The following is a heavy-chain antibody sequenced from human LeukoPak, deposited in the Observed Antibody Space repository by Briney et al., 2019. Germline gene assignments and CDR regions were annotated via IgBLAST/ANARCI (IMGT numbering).Heavy chain of an antibody. CDR3: AKDFRTYYYDSSGYYGDY. CDR2: ISGSGGST. J-gene: IGHJ4*02. V-gene: IGHV3-23*01. CDR1: GFTFSSYA. Sequence: GGSLRLSCAASGFTFSSYAMSWVRQAPGKGLEWVSAISGSGGSTYYADSVKGRFTISRDNSKNTLYLQMNSLRAEDTAVHYCAKDFRTYYYDSSGYYGDYWGQGTLVTVSS. D-gene: IGHD3-22*01.